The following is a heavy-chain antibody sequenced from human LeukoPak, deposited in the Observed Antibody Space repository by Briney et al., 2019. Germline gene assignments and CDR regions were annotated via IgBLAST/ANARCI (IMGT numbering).Heavy chain of an antibody. J-gene: IGHJ3*02. D-gene: IGHD3-10*01. CDR3: ARDGFFGSGIVGAFDI. Sequence: ASVKVSCKASGYTFSSYGISWVRQAPGQGLEWMGWISAYSGNTNYAQKFRDRVAMITDTSTSTAYMELRSLRSDDTAVYYCARDGFFGSGIVGAFDIWGQGTMVTVSS. V-gene: IGHV1-18*01. CDR2: ISAYSGNT. CDR1: GYTFSSYG.